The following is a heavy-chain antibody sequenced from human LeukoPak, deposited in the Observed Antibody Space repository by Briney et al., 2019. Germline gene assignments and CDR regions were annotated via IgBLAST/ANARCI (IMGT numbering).Heavy chain of an antibody. CDR2: IIPIFGTA. CDR3: ARGTDSSSWPYYYYYMDV. D-gene: IGHD6-13*01. Sequence: SVKVSCKASGGTFSSYAISWVRQAPGQGLEWMGGIIPIFGTANYAQKFQGRVTITADESTSTAYMELSSLRSEDTAVYYCARGTDSSSWPYYYYYMDVWGKGTTVTVSS. J-gene: IGHJ6*03. CDR1: GGTFSSYA. V-gene: IGHV1-69*13.